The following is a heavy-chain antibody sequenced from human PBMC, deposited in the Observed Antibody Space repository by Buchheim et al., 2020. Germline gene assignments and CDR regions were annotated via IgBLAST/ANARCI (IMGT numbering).Heavy chain of an antibody. CDR2: MDGSGRS. CDR1: GGSIFTYY. CDR3: AKKRSDNWFDP. J-gene: IGHJ5*02. Sequence: QVQLQESGPGLVKPSETLSLTCSVSGGSIFTYYWSWIRQAPGKGLEWIGYMDGSGRSNYNPSLKSRVTLSMDTSKNQFSPNLSSVSAADTDIYYCAKKRSDNWFDPWGQGTL. V-gene: IGHV4-59*01.